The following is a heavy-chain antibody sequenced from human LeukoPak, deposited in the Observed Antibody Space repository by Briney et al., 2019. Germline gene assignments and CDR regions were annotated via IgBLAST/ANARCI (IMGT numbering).Heavy chain of an antibody. Sequence: PSETLSLTCAVYGGSFSSYYWGWTRQPPGKGLEWIGSLYYGGNTYYNPSLKSRVTISVDTSKNQFSLKVSSVTAADTAVYYCARAYCGGGSCYHSRGWFDPWGQGTLVTVSS. V-gene: IGHV4-39*07. CDR2: LYYGGNT. CDR3: ARAYCGGGSCYHSRGWFDP. J-gene: IGHJ5*02. D-gene: IGHD2-15*01. CDR1: GGSFSSYY.